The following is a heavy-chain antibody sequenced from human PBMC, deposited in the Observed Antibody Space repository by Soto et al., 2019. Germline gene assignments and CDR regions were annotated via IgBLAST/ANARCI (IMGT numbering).Heavy chain of an antibody. CDR3: ARDPSYYGMDV. CDR1: GYTSTKYA. Sequence: ASVKVSCKASGYTSTKYAMHWVRQAPGQRLEWMGCIHADNGDTKYSQKFQGRVTITRDTSASTAYMELSSLRSEDTAVYYCARDPSYYGMDVWGQGTTLTVSS. CDR2: IHADNGDT. V-gene: IGHV1-3*01. J-gene: IGHJ6*02.